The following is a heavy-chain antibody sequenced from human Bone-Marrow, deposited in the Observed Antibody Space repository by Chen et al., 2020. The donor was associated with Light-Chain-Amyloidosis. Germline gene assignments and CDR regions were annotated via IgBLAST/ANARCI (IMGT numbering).Heavy chain of an antibody. CDR2: IYPYDPDA. V-gene: IGHV5-51*01. CDR3: ARRRDGYNFDY. J-gene: IGHJ4*02. D-gene: IGHD5-12*01. Sequence: EVQLEQSGPEVKKPGESLKISCKGSGYTFPNYWIGWVRQMPGKGLEWMGVIYPYDPDARYRPSFEGQVTISADKSITTAYLQWRSLKASDTAMYYCARRRDGYNFDYWGQGTLVTVSS. CDR1: GYTFPNYW.